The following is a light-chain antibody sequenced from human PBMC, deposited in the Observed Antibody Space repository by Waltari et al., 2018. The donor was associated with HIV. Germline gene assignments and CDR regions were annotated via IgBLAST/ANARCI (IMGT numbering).Light chain of an antibody. Sequence: SYELTQPPSVSVSPGQTARITCSGDALPKQYAYWYQQKPGQAPVLVIYKDNERPSGIPERFSGSSSGTIVTLTISGVQAEDEADYYCQSADSSGTYVVFGGGTKLTVL. V-gene: IGLV3-25*03. CDR3: QSADSSGTYVV. CDR1: ALPKQY. J-gene: IGLJ2*01. CDR2: KDN.